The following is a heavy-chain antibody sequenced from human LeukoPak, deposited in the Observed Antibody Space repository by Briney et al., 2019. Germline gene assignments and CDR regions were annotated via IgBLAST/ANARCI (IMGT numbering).Heavy chain of an antibody. CDR3: ARHESNGYIVSAFHY. V-gene: IGHV5-51*01. CDR1: GYSFTDYW. D-gene: IGHD5-24*01. CDR2: IYPGDSDT. J-gene: IGHJ4*02. Sequence: PGESLKISCKGSGYSFTDYWIAWVRQMPGKGLEWLGIIYPGDSDTRYSPSFQGHVTISADKSISTAYLHWSSLKASDTAMYYCARHESNGYIVSAFHYWGQGTLVTVSS.